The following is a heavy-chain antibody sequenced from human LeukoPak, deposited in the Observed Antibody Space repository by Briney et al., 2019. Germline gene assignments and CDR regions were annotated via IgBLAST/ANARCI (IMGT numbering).Heavy chain of an antibody. CDR2: ISYTGST. Sequence: SETLSLTYTVSGGSVNSGSHYWSWLRQPTGKGLEWIGYISYTGSTNYNPSLKSRVTISVDTSKNQFSLKLSSVTAADTAVYFCARFVSDYERSYFDYWGQGTLVTVSS. J-gene: IGHJ4*02. V-gene: IGHV4-61*01. CDR1: GGSVNSGSHY. D-gene: IGHD5-12*01. CDR3: ARFVSDYERSYFDY.